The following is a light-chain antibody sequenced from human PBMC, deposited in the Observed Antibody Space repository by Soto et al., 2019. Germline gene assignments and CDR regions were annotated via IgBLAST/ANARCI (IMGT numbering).Light chain of an antibody. V-gene: IGKV1-8*01. CDR2: ASS. Sequence: AIRMTQSPSSLSASTGDRVTIPCRASQDIGTYLAWYQQRPGQAPKLLIYASSSLHSGVPSRFSGSGSGTDFTLTISSLQPEDFATYYCQQIGSYPFTFGPGTKVDIK. CDR3: QQIGSYPFT. CDR1: QDIGTY. J-gene: IGKJ3*01.